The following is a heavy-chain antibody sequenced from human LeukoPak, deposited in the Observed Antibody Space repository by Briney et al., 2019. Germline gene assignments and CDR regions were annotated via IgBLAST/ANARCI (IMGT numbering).Heavy chain of an antibody. J-gene: IGHJ5*02. CDR1: GFTFSSYE. Sequence: GGSRRLSCTASGFTFSSYEMNWVRQAPGKGLEWVSYISSGGTTIYYADSAKGRFTISRDNANNSLYLQMNSLRAEDTAVYYCARMDRDWFDPWGQGTLVTVSS. CDR3: ARMDRDWFDP. D-gene: IGHD3/OR15-3a*01. CDR2: ISSGGTTI. V-gene: IGHV3-48*03.